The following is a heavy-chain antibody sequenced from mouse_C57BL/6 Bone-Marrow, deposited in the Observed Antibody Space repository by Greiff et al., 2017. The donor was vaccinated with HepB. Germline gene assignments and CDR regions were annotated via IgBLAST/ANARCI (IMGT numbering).Heavy chain of an antibody. D-gene: IGHD1-1*01. CDR1: GFTFSSYT. Sequence: EVQLQQSGGGLVKPGGSLKLSCAASGFTFSSYTMSWVRQTPEKRLEWVATISGGGGNTYYPDSVKGRFTISRDNAKNTLYLQMSSLRSEDTALYYCARGHGSGGDYWGQGTTLTVSS. CDR2: ISGGGGNT. CDR3: ARGHGSGGDY. V-gene: IGHV5-9*04. J-gene: IGHJ2*01.